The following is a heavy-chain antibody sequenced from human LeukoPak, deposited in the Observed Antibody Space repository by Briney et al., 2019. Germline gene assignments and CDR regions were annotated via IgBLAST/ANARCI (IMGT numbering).Heavy chain of an antibody. Sequence: TGGSLRLSCAASGFTFSSYSMTWVRQAPGKGLEWVSYITRSGSAKYYADAVKGRFTISRDNAKNSLYLQMNSLRAEDTAVYYCATQWELHPAFWGQGTLVTVSS. CDR2: ITRSGSAK. D-gene: IGHD1-26*01. V-gene: IGHV3-48*01. CDR3: ATQWELHPAF. CDR1: GFTFSSYS. J-gene: IGHJ4*02.